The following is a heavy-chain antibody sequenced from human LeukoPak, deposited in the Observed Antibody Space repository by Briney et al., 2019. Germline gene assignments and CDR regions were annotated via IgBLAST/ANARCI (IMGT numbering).Heavy chain of an antibody. D-gene: IGHD5-18*01. J-gene: IGHJ6*02. CDR2: ISYDGSNK. CDR1: GFTFSSYA. V-gene: IGHV3-30*07. Sequence: PGRSLRLSCAASGFTFSSYAMHWVRQAPGKGLEWVAVISYDGSNKYYADSVKGRFTISRDNSKNTLYLQMNSLRAEDTAVYYCARASYSYGFYYGMDVWGQGTTVTVSS. CDR3: ARASYSYGFYYGMDV.